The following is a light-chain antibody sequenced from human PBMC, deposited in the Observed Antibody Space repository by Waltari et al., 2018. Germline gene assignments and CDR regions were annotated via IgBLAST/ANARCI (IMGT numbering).Light chain of an antibody. CDR3: ILYTATKTLV. CDR1: SSDVGGFNF. J-gene: IGLJ2*01. Sequence: QSALTQPASVSGSPGQSITISCTGTSSDVGGFNFVSWYQQHPGQAPKLIIYGFHTRPSGVSTRFSGSKSGYTASLTISGLQPGDEADYYCILYTATKTLVFGGGTKLTVL. V-gene: IGLV2-14*01. CDR2: GFH.